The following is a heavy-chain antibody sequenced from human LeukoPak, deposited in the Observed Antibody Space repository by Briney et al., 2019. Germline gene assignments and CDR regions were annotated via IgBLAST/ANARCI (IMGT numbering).Heavy chain of an antibody. J-gene: IGHJ4*02. CDR3: ARERGGGDYYYDSSGCYFDY. Sequence: SVKVSCKASGGTFSSYAISWVRQAPGQGLEWMGGIIPIFGTANYAQKFQGRVTITADESTSTAYMELSSLRSEDTAVYYCARERGGGDYYYDSSGCYFDYWGQGTLVTVSS. V-gene: IGHV1-69*13. CDR2: IIPIFGTA. CDR1: GGTFSSYA. D-gene: IGHD3-22*01.